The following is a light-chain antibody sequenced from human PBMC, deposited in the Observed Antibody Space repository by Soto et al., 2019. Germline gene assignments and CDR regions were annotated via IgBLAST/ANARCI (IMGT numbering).Light chain of an antibody. Sequence: EIVLTQSPGTLSLSPGERATLSCRASQSVSSSYLAWYQQKPGQAPRLLIYGASSRAAGIRDRFSGSGSGTPFTLTIGRLELDVFAASTTKKYGSSPGTF. CDR1: QSVSSSY. CDR2: GAS. V-gene: IGKV3-20*01. J-gene: IGKJ4*02. CDR3: KKYGSSPGT.